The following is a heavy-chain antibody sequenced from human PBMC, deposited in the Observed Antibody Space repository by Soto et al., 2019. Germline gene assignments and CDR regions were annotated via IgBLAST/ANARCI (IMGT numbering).Heavy chain of an antibody. J-gene: IGHJ4*02. CDR2: SSRGGGDT. Sequence: PGGSLRLSCAASGFPFGGYWMHWVRQAPGKGLEWVSPSSRGGGDTYYADSVKGRFTISRDNSKNTLYLQMNSLRAEDTAVYYCAKDLTDYGDYFDYWGQGTLVTVSS. D-gene: IGHD4-17*01. V-gene: IGHV3-23*01. CDR3: AKDLTDYGDYFDY. CDR1: GFPFGGYW.